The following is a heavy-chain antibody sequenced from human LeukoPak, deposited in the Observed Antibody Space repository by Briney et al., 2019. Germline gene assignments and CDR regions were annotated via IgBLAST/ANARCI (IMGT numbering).Heavy chain of an antibody. Sequence: GASVKVSCKASGYTFTSYYMHWVRQAPGKGLEWMGGFDPEDGETIYAQKFQGRVTMTEDTSTDTAYMELSSLRSEDTAVYYCARFITMMNAFDIWGQGTMVTVSS. J-gene: IGHJ3*02. CDR3: ARFITMMNAFDI. D-gene: IGHD3-22*01. V-gene: IGHV1-24*01. CDR1: GYTFTSYY. CDR2: FDPEDGET.